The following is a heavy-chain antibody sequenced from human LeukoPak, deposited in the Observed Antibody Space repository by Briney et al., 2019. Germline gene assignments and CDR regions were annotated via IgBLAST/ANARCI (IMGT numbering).Heavy chain of an antibody. CDR3: ARGGNYDFWSGYHIPYYFDY. Sequence: SQTLSLTCTVSGGPISSGGYYWSWIRQHPGKGLEWVGYIYYSGSTYYNPSLKSRVTISVDTSKNQFSLKLSSVTAADTAVYYCARGGNYDFWSGYHIPYYFDYWGQGTLVTVSS. J-gene: IGHJ4*02. D-gene: IGHD3-3*01. CDR2: IYYSGST. CDR1: GGPISSGGYY. V-gene: IGHV4-31*03.